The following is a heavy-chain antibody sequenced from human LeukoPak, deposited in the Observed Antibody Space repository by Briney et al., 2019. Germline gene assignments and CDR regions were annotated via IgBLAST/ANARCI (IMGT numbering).Heavy chain of an antibody. CDR2: ISSSSSYI. CDR1: GFTFSSYS. Sequence: PGGSLRLSCTASGFTFSSYSMNWVRQAPGKGLEWVSSISSSSSYIYYADSVKGRFTISRDNAKNSLYLQMNSLRAEDTAVYYCARDNKVVPAATYDYWGQGTLVTVSS. CDR3: ARDNKVVPAATYDY. J-gene: IGHJ4*02. V-gene: IGHV3-21*01. D-gene: IGHD2-2*01.